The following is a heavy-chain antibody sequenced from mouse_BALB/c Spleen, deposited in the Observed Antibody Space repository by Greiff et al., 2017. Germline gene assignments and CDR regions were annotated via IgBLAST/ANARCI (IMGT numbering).Heavy chain of an antibody. D-gene: IGHD2-1*01. V-gene: IGHV1-81*01. J-gene: IGHJ4*01. Sequence: QVQLQQSGPELVKPGASVKMSCKASGYTFTDYVISWVKQRTGQGLEWIGEIYPGSGSTYYNEKFKGKATLTADKSSNTAYMQLSSLTSEDSAVYFCARGGDYGNFHYAMDYWGQGTSVTVSS. CDR1: GYTFTDYV. CDR3: ARGGDYGNFHYAMDY. CDR2: IYPGSGST.